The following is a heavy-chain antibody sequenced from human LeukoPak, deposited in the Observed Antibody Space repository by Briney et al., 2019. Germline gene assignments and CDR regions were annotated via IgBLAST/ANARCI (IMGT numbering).Heavy chain of an antibody. CDR2: IKSDGSST. D-gene: IGHD1-26*01. V-gene: IGHV3-74*01. CDR3: ALLHSESNFVGP. CDR1: GFTFSSYW. J-gene: IGHJ5*02. Sequence: GGSLRLSCAASGFTFSSYWMHWVRQAPGKGLVWVSRIKSDGSSTSYGDSVNGRFTISRDNAKNMLYLQMNSLRAEDTAVYYCALLHSESNFVGPWGQGTLVTVAS.